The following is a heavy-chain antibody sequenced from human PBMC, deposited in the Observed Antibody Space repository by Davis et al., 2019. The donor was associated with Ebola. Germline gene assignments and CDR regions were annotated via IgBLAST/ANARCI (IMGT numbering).Heavy chain of an antibody. V-gene: IGHV4-4*07. Sequence: PSETLSLTCTVSGGSISSYYWSWIRQPAGKGLEWIGRIYTSGSTNYNPSLKSRVTMSVDTSKNQFSLKLSSVTAADTAVYYCAREWGMGGSYIDAFDIWGQGTMVTVSS. D-gene: IGHD1-26*01. CDR1: GGSISSYY. CDR2: IYTSGST. CDR3: AREWGMGGSYIDAFDI. J-gene: IGHJ3*02.